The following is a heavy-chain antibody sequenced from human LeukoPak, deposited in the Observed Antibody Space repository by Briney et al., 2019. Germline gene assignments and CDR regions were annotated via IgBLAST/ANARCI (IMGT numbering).Heavy chain of an antibody. D-gene: IGHD3-9*01. CDR2: IIPIFGTA. Sequence: SVKVSCKASGGTFSSYAIGWVRRAPGQGLEWMGGIIPIFGTANYAQKFQGRVTITADESTSTAYMELSSLRSEDTAVYYCAGSRQGDYDILTGYTNWGQGTLVTVSS. CDR1: GGTFSSYA. CDR3: AGSRQGDYDILTGYTN. V-gene: IGHV1-69*13. J-gene: IGHJ4*02.